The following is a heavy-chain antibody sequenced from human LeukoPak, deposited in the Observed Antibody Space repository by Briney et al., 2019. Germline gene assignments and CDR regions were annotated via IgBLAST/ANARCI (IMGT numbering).Heavy chain of an antibody. Sequence: SETLSLTCTVSGYSISSGYYWSWIRQPAGKGLEWIGRIYTSGSTNYNPSLKSRVTMSVDTSKNQFSLKLSSVTAADTAVYYCASHYDSSGYLSYAFDIWGQGTMVTVSS. CDR3: ASHYDSSGYLSYAFDI. J-gene: IGHJ3*02. D-gene: IGHD3-22*01. V-gene: IGHV4-4*07. CDR1: GYSISSGYY. CDR2: IYTSGST.